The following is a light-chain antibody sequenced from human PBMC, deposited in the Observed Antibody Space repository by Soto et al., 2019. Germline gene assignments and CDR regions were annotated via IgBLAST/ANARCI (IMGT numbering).Light chain of an antibody. V-gene: IGKV3-15*01. J-gene: IGKJ5*01. CDR1: QSVNSN. CDR2: GIS. CDR3: QQYSKWQIT. Sequence: EMVMTQSPAILSVSPGESATLSCRASQSVNSNYLAWYQQHPGQPPRLLIYGISTRATGIPARFSGSGSGTEFSLTISSLQYEDFEVYCCQQYSKWQITLRHGTRLEIK.